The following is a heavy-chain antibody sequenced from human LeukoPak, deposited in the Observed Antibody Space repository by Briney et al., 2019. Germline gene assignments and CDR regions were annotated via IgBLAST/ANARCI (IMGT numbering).Heavy chain of an antibody. CDR2: INGNAGST. CDR3: AKRYSASTPYNFDY. Sequence: GGSLRLSCAASGFTFSSYAMTWVRQAPGKGLEGVSTINGNAGSTYYADSVKGRFTISRDNSKNTLYLQMNSLRAEDTAVYYCAKRYSASTPYNFDYWGQGTLVTVSS. D-gene: IGHD5-12*01. V-gene: IGHV3-23*01. CDR1: GFTFSSYA. J-gene: IGHJ4*02.